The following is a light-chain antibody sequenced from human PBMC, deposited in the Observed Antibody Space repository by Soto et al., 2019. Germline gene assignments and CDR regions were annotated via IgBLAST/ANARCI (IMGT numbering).Light chain of an antibody. CDR3: CSYTTSYTQV. J-gene: IGLJ3*02. CDR2: EVN. CDR1: SSDVGGFNY. V-gene: IGLV2-14*01. Sequence: QSALTQPASVSGSPGQSITISCTGTSSDVGGFNYVSWYQHHPGKAPKLMIYEVNNRPSGVSNSFSVSKSGNTASLTISERQAEDEADYYCCSYTTSYTQVFGVGTKVTVL.